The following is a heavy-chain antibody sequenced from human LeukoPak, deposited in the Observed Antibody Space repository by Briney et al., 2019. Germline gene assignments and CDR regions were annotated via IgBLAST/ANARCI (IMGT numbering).Heavy chain of an antibody. CDR1: GFTFSSYS. Sequence: GGSLRLSRAASGFTFSSYSMNWVRQAPGKGLERVSSISSSSSYIYYADSVKGRFTISRDNAKNSLYLQMNSLRAEDTAVYYCARDWNPYDFWSGFAREMDVWGQGTTVTVSS. J-gene: IGHJ6*02. CDR2: ISSSSSYI. V-gene: IGHV3-21*01. D-gene: IGHD3-3*01. CDR3: ARDWNPYDFWSGFAREMDV.